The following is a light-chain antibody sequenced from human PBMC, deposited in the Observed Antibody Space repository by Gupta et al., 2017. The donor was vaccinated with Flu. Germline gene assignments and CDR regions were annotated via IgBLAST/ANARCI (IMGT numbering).Light chain of an antibody. CDR2: DAS. Sequence: DIQMTQSSASLSASVGDRVSITCRASQGINNYLAWYQQKPGKVPKLLIFDASTGKSGVPSRFSGSGSGTDFTLTISSLQPEDVATYYCQQENSSPITFGGGTKVEIK. CDR1: QGINNY. J-gene: IGKJ4*01. CDR3: QQENSSPIT. V-gene: IGKV1-27*01.